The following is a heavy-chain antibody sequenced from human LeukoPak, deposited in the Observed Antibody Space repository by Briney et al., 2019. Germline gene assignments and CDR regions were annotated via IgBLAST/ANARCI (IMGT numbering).Heavy chain of an antibody. CDR1: GFTFSNYW. V-gene: IGHV3-74*01. Sequence: PGGSLRLSCAASGFTFSNYWMHWVRQAPGKGLVWVSRINSDGSSRSYADSVKGRFTISRDNAENTVFLQMNSLRVEDTAVYYCDGADFWGQGTLVTVSS. J-gene: IGHJ4*02. D-gene: IGHD3-16*01. CDR2: INSDGSSR. CDR3: DGADF.